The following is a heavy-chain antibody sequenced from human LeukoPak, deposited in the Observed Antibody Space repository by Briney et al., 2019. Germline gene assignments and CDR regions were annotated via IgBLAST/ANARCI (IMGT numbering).Heavy chain of an antibody. V-gene: IGHV3-23*01. CDR2: IRGSGGGT. CDR3: TRDPNGDYVGAFDM. J-gene: IGHJ3*02. CDR1: GFTFSTYE. Sequence: PGRSLRLSCAASGFTFSTYEMNWVRQAPGKGLEWVSSIRGSGGGTDYADSVKGRFTISRDNSRDTLFLQMNSLRAEDTALYYRTRDPNGDYVGAFDMWGPGTMVTVSS. D-gene: IGHD4-17*01.